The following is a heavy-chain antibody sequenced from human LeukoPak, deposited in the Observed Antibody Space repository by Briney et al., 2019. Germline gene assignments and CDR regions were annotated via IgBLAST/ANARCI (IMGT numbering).Heavy chain of an antibody. V-gene: IGHV4-39*07. CDR1: GGSISSSSYY. Sequence: PSETLSLTCTVSGGSISSSSYYWGWIRQPPGKGLEWIGSIYYSGSTYYNPSLKSRVTISVDTSKNQFSLKLSSVTAADTAVYYCARGSFRWGYSYGPFDYWGQGTLVTVSS. D-gene: IGHD5-18*01. CDR3: ARGSFRWGYSYGPFDY. CDR2: IYYSGST. J-gene: IGHJ4*02.